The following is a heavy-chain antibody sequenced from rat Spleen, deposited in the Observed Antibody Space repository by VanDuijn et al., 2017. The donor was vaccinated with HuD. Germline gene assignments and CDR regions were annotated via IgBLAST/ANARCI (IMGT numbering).Heavy chain of an antibody. CDR3: TREEDNSYYFDY. D-gene: IGHD1-10*01. Sequence: QVQLKESGPGLVQPSQTLSLTCTVSGFSLTSYNVHWLRQSTGKGLEWLGLIWTGGNTGYNSALKSRLTFSRDTSKSQVFLKINRLQTEDIATYYCTREEDNSYYFDYGGQGVMVTVSS. V-gene: IGHV2-30*01. CDR2: IWTGGNT. CDR1: GFSLTSYN. J-gene: IGHJ2*01.